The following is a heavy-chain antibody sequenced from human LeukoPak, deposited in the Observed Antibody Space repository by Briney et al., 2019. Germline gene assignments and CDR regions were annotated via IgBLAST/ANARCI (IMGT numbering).Heavy chain of an antibody. D-gene: IGHD3-22*01. Sequence: GGSLRLFCTASGFTFSNFWMAWVRQAPGKGLEWVANIKPDGSIQFYGDSVKGRFTISRDNAKNSLYLQMNNLRAEDTALYYCATSYDSSGCDWGQGTLVTVSS. V-gene: IGHV3-7*01. CDR1: GFTFSNFW. CDR2: IKPDGSIQ. J-gene: IGHJ4*02. CDR3: ATSYDSSGCD.